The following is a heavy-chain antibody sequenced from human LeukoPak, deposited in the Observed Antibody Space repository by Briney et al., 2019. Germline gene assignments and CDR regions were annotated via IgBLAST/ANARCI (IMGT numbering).Heavy chain of an antibody. CDR3: ARAAGAARATYYYYGMDD. Sequence: PGGSLRLSCAASGFTFSSYAMRWVRQAPGKGLEWVAVISYDGSNKYYADSVKGRFTISRDNSKNTLYLQMNSLRAEATAVYYCARAAGAARATYYYYGMDDWGQGTMVTVSS. V-gene: IGHV3-30-3*01. CDR2: ISYDGSNK. D-gene: IGHD6-6*01. J-gene: IGHJ6*02. CDR1: GFTFSSYA.